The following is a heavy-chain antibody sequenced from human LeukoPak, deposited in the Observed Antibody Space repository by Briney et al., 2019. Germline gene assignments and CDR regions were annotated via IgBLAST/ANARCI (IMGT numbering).Heavy chain of an antibody. CDR2: IYPGDSDT. V-gene: IGHV5-51*01. CDR1: GYYFTNYW. Sequence: EESLKISCKASGYYFTNYWIAWVRQMPGKGLEWMAIIYPGDSDTRYSPSFQGQVTISADKSISTAYLVWSSLQASDTAMYFCARTLGYYYDSSGYYTSHLDYWGQGTLVTVSS. CDR3: ARTLGYYYDSSGYYTSHLDY. J-gene: IGHJ4*02. D-gene: IGHD3-22*01.